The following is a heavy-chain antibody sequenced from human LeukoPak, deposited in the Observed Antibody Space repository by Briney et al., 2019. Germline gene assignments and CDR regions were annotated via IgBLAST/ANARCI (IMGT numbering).Heavy chain of an antibody. V-gene: IGHV3-30*18. CDR2: ISYDGSNK. J-gene: IGHJ3*02. D-gene: IGHD1-26*01. CDR1: GFTFSSYG. Sequence: GGSLRLSCAASGFTFSSYGMHRVRQAPGKGLAWVAVISYDGSNKYYADSVKGRFTISRDNSKNTLYLQMNSLRAEDTAVYYCAKPGGSYFDDAFDIWGQGTMVTVSS. CDR3: AKPGGSYFDDAFDI.